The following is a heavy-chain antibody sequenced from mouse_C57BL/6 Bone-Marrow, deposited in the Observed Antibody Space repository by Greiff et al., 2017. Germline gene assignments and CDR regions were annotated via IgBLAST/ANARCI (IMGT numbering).Heavy chain of an antibody. J-gene: IGHJ2*01. CDR3: ARSEVYFDY. Sequence: VQLQQPGAELVMPGASVKLSCKASGYTFTSYWMHWVKQRPGQGLEWIGEIDPSDSYTNYNQKFKGKSTLTVDKSSSTAYMQLSSLTSEDSAVYYCARSEVYFDYWGQGTTLTVSS. V-gene: IGHV1-69*01. CDR2: IDPSDSYT. CDR1: GYTFTSYW.